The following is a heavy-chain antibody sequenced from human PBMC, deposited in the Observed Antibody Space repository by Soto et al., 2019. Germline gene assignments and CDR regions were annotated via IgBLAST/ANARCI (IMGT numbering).Heavy chain of an antibody. CDR1: GDSVSSNSAA. D-gene: IGHD6-19*01. CDR2: TYYRSKWYN. CDR3: ARGLIPPIAVAGTGAYYYYGMDV. V-gene: IGHV6-1*01. J-gene: IGHJ6*02. Sequence: PSQTLSLTCAISGDSVSSNSAARNWIRQSPSRGLKWLGRTYYRSKWYNDYAVSVKIRITINPDTSKNQFSLQLNSVTPEDTVVYYCARGLIPPIAVAGTGAYYYYGMDVWGQGTTVTVSS.